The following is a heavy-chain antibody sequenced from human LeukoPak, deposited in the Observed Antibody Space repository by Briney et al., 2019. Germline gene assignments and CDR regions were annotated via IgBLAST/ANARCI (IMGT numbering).Heavy chain of an antibody. CDR2: IRYDGSNK. V-gene: IGHV3-30*02. CDR3: AKGGEYYYDSSGYYSDY. CDR1: GFTFSSYS. D-gene: IGHD3-22*01. J-gene: IGHJ4*02. Sequence: GGSLRLSCAASGFTFSSYSMNWVRQAPGKGLEWVAFIRYDGSNKYYADSVKGRFTISRDNSKNTLYLQMNSLRAEDTAVYYCAKGGEYYYDSSGYYSDYWGQGTLVTVSS.